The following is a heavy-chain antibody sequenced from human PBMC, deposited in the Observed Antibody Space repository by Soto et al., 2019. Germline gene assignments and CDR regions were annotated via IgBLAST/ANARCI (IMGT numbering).Heavy chain of an antibody. D-gene: IGHD3-22*01. CDR1: GFTVSSNY. V-gene: IGHV3-66*01. CDR2: IYSGGST. J-gene: IGHJ6*02. CDR3: AREGEAYYDSSGYYSPGMDV. Sequence: GSLRLSCAASGFTVSSNYMSWVRQAPGKGLEWVSVIYSGGSTYYADSVKGRFTISRDNSKNTLDLQMNSLRAEDTAVYYCAREGEAYYDSSGYYSPGMDVWGQGTTVTVSS.